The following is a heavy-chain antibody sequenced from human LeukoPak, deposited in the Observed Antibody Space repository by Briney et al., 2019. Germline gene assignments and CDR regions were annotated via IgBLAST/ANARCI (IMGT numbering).Heavy chain of an antibody. CDR2: IYTSGST. CDR1: GGSISGGSYY. CDR3: ARGGSYQTRAFDI. D-gene: IGHD1-26*01. J-gene: IGHJ3*02. Sequence: PSETLSLTCTVSGGSISGGSYYWSWIRQPAGKGLEWIGRIYTSGSTNYNPSLKSRVTISVDTSKNQFSLKLSSVTAADTAVYYCARGGSYQTRAFDIWGQGTMVTVSS. V-gene: IGHV4-61*02.